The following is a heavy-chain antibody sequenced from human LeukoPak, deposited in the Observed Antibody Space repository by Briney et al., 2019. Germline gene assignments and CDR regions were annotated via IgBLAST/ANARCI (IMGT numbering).Heavy chain of an antibody. D-gene: IGHD6-13*01. CDR3: AREGIAAAGTNYFDY. CDR1: GGTFSSYA. CDR2: IIPIFGTA. J-gene: IGHJ4*02. V-gene: IGHV1-69*05. Sequence: ASVKVSCKASGGTFSSYAISWVRQAPGQGLEWMGGIIPIFGTANYAQKFQGRVTITTDESTSTAYMELSSLRSEDTAVYYCAREGIAAAGTNYFDYWGQGTLVTVSS.